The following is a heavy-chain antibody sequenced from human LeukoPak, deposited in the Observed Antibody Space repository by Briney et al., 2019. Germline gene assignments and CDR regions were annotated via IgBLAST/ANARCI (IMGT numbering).Heavy chain of an antibody. V-gene: IGHV1-2*02. CDR2: INPNSGGT. D-gene: IGHD1-26*01. Sequence: ASVKVSCKASGYTFTGYYMHWVRQAPGQGLEWMGWINPNSGGTNYAQKFQGRVTTTEDTSTDTAYLELSSLRSEDTAVYFCATEKDLLLDSWGQGTPVTVSS. CDR1: GYTFTGYY. CDR3: ATEKDLLLDS. J-gene: IGHJ5*01.